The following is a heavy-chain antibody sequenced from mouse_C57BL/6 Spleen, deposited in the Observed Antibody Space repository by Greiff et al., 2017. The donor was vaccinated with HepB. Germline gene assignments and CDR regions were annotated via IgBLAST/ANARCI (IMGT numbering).Heavy chain of an antibody. CDR3: ARPDGCHALDY. CDR1: GYTFTSYW. CDR2: IDPSDSET. J-gene: IGHJ4*01. Sequence: QVQLQQSGAELVRPGSSVKLSCKASGYTFTSYWMHWVKQRPKQGLEWIGKIDPSDSETNYNQKLKDKAPLTIDKSSSTAYMQLSSLTSEDAAVYYCARPDGCHALDYWGQGTSVTVSS. V-gene: IGHV1-52*01. D-gene: IGHD2-3*01.